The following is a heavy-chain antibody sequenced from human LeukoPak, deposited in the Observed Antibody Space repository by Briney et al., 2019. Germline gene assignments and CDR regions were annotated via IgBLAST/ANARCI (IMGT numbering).Heavy chain of an antibody. Sequence: PGGSLRLSCVASGFTFSSYGMHWVRQAPGKGLEWVAVISYDGSNKYYADSVKGRFTISRDNSKNTLYLQMNSLRAEDTAVYYCAKLAVGATSLHDYWGQGTLVTVSS. CDR2: ISYDGSNK. D-gene: IGHD1-26*01. CDR3: AKLAVGATSLHDY. V-gene: IGHV3-30*18. J-gene: IGHJ4*02. CDR1: GFTFSSYG.